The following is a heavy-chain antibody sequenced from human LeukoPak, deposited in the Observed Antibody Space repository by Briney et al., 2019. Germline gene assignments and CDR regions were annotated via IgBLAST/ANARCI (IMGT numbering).Heavy chain of an antibody. V-gene: IGHV1-18*01. J-gene: IGHJ4*02. CDR3: ARDTLWFGEECIDY. D-gene: IGHD3-10*01. CDR1: GYTFTIYG. Sequence: ASVTVSFTASGYTFTIYGISWVRQAPGQGREWMGWISAYNGKTNYTQKLQARATLTTDTSTSTAYMELSSLRSDHTAVYYCARDTLWFGEECIDYWGQGTLVTVSS. CDR2: ISAYNGKT.